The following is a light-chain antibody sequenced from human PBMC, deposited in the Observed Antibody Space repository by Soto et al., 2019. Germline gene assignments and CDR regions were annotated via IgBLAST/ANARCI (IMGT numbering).Light chain of an antibody. CDR3: QLYGISPH. J-gene: IGKJ5*01. CDR2: ASS. CDR1: QSRGSNF. Sequence: EIVLTQSPGTPSLSPGGKATLSCKTSQSRGSNFLAWYQHKPGQAPRLLIYASSNRATGIPDRFSGSASGTDFTLTINRLEPEDFAVYYCQLYGISPHFGQGTRLEIK. V-gene: IGKV3-20*01.